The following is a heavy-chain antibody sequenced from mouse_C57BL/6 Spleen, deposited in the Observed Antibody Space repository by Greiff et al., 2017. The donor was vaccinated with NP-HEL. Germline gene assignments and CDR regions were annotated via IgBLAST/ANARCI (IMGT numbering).Heavy chain of an antibody. D-gene: IGHD2-5*01. CDR3: ARRSNSLYAMDD. CDR2: IDPSDSYT. Sequence: VQLQQPGAELVKPGASVKLSCKASGYTFTSYWMQWVKQRPGQGLEWIGEIDPSDSYTNYNQKFKGKATLTVDTSSSTAYMQLSSLTSEDSAVYYCARRSNSLYAMDDWGQGTSVTVSS. J-gene: IGHJ4*01. V-gene: IGHV1-50*01. CDR1: GYTFTSYW.